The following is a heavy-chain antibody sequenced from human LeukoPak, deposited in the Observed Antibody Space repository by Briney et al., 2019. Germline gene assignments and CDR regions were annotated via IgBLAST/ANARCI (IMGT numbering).Heavy chain of an antibody. V-gene: IGHV5-51*01. CDR3: ATSWYSGRYYYYYGMDV. CDR2: IYPGDSDT. J-gene: IGHJ6*02. D-gene: IGHD1-26*01. Sequence: GESLKISCKGSGYSFTSYWIGWVRQMPGKGLEWMGIIYPGDSDTRYSPSFQGQVTISADKSISTAYLQWSSLKASDTAMYYCATSWYSGRYYYYYGMDVWGQGTTVTVSS. CDR1: GYSFTSYW.